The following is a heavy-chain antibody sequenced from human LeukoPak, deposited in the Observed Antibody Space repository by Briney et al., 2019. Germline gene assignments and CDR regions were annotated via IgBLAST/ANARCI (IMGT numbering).Heavy chain of an antibody. V-gene: IGHV4-59*01. D-gene: IGHD2-15*01. J-gene: IGHJ5*02. CDR1: GVSTSGYY. CDR3: ARLNCSGGSCYSVDH. CDR2: IYYSGST. Sequence: PSETLSLTCTVSGVSTSGYYWSWIRQPPGKGLEWIGDIYYSGSTNYNPSLTSRVTMSVDTSKNQFSLKLNSVTAADTAVYYCARLNCSGGSCYSVDHWGQGTLVTVSS.